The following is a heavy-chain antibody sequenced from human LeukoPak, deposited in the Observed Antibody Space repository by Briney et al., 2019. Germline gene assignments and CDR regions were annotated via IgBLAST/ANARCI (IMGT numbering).Heavy chain of an antibody. Sequence: GGSLRLSCSASGFTFSAYAMHWVRQAPGKGLECVSAISPNGGSTYYADSVKGRFTISRDNSKNTLYPQMSSLRVEDTAVYYCVPKGNEGYWGQGTLVTVSS. J-gene: IGHJ4*02. CDR1: GFTFSAYA. CDR3: VPKGNEGY. D-gene: IGHD1-1*01. CDR2: ISPNGGST. V-gene: IGHV3-64D*06.